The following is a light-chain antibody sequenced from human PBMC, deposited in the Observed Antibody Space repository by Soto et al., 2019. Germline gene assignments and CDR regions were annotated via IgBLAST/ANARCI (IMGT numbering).Light chain of an antibody. Sequence: QSVLTQPASVSGSPGQSITISCTGTSSDVGGYNYVSWYQQDPGKAPKLMIYEVTNRPSGVSNRFSGSKSGNTASLTISGLQAEYEADYYCLSLTSSNPYSLGAGPKVNV. J-gene: IGLJ1*01. V-gene: IGLV2-14*01. CDR2: EVT. CDR3: LSLTSSNPYS. CDR1: SSDVGGYNY.